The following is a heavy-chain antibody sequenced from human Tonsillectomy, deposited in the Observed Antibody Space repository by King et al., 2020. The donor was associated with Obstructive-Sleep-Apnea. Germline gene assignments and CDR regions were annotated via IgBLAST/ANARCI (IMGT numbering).Heavy chain of an antibody. V-gene: IGHV4-59*08. D-gene: IGHD1/OR15-1a*01. CDR3: ARWVKVNNSSDAYSYGMAV. Sequence: VQLQESGPGLVKPSETLSLTCTVSGGSISSYYWSWIRQPPGKGLEWIGYIYYSGSTNYNPSLKSRVTISVDTSKNQFSLKLSSVTAADAAVCFCARWVKVNNSSDAYSYGMAVWGQGTTVTVSS. J-gene: IGHJ6*02. CDR2: IYYSGST. CDR1: GGSISSYY.